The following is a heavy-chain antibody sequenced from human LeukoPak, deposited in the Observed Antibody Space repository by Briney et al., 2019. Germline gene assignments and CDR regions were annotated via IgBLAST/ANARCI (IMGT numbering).Heavy chain of an antibody. CDR2: ISAYNGDT. CDR1: GYTFSSFG. D-gene: IGHD3-10*01. J-gene: IGHJ4*02. CDR3: ARGGYYGSGSFPDY. Sequence: ASVKVSCKASGYTFSSFGINWMRQAPGQGLEWVGWISAYNGDTNYAQKVQGRVTMTTNTSTSTAYMDLRSLRSDDTAVYYCARGGYYGSGSFPDYWGQGTLVSVSS. V-gene: IGHV1-18*01.